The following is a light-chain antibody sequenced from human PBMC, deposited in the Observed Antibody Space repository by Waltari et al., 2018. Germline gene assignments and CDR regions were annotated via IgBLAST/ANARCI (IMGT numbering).Light chain of an antibody. CDR2: RNN. CDR1: TGSIGSNY. CDR3: QSYDSNNHVV. Sequence: FMLTQPHSVSESPGKTVTISCTRNTGSIGSNYVQWSQQRPGSATISMLYRNNQRPSGVPDRFSGSIDSSSNSASLTISGLKAEDEGDYFCQSYDSNNHVVFGGGTHLTVL. J-gene: IGLJ7*01. V-gene: IGLV6-57*04.